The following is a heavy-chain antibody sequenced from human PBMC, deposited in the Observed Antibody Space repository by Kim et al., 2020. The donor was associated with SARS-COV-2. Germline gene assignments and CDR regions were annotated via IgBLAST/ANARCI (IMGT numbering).Heavy chain of an antibody. V-gene: IGHV1-18*04. J-gene: IGHJ6*02. CDR1: GYTFTSYG. Sequence: ASVKVSCKASGYTFTSYGISWVRQAPGQGLEWMGWISAYNGNTNYAQKLQGRVTMTTDTSTSTAYMELRSLRSDDTAVYYCARERSAARGHYGMDVWGQGTTVTVSS. D-gene: IGHD6-6*01. CDR2: ISAYNGNT. CDR3: ARERSAARGHYGMDV.